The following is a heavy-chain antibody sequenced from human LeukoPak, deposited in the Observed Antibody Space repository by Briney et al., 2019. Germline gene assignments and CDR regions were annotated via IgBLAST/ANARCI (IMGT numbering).Heavy chain of an antibody. CDR2: ISYDGRNK. CDR3: AKPRGGDSWAFDV. Sequence: PGGSLRLSCAASGFTFSSYAMSWVRQAPGKGLEWVAGISYDGRNKYYVDSVKGRFTISRDNSKNTLNLQMNSLRAEDTAVYYCAKPRGGDSWAFDVWGQGAMVTVSS. J-gene: IGHJ3*01. V-gene: IGHV3-30*18. D-gene: IGHD2-21*02. CDR1: GFTFSSYA.